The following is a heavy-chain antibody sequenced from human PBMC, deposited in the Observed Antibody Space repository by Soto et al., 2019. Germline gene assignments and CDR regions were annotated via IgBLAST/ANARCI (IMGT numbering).Heavy chain of an antibody. V-gene: IGHV3-7*01. CDR3: ARDHERYCSGGSCYSISFYYYYMDV. CDR2: IKQDGSEK. J-gene: IGHJ6*03. D-gene: IGHD2-15*01. Sequence: EVQLVESGGGLVQPGGSLRLSCAASGFTFSSYWMSWVRQAPGKGLEWVANIKQDGSEKYYVDSVKGRFTISRDNAKNSLYLQMNSLRAEDTAVYYCARDHERYCSGGSCYSISFYYYYMDVWGKGTTVTVSS. CDR1: GFTFSSYW.